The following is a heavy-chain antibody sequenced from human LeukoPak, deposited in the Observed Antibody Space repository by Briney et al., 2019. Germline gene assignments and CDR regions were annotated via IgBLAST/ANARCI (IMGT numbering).Heavy chain of an antibody. CDR3: ARVSLGAAAGTSR. J-gene: IGHJ4*02. V-gene: IGHV3-21*01. D-gene: IGHD6-13*01. Sequence: GGSLRLSCAASGFTFSSYNMNWVRQAPGKGLEWVSSISSSSSYIYYTDSVKGRFTISRDNAKNSLYLQMNSLRADNTAIYYCARVSLGAAAGTSRWGQGTLVTVSS. CDR1: GFTFSSYN. CDR2: ISSSSSYI.